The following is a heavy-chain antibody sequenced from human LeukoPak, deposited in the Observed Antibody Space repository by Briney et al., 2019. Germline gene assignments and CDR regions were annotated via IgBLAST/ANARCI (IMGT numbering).Heavy chain of an antibody. CDR1: GGSFSGYY. Sequence: PSETLSLTCAVYGGSFSGYYWSWIRQPPGKGLEWIGEINHSGSTYYNPSLKSRVTISVATSKNQFSLKLTSVTAADAAVYYGXXXXXXXXXWYRVGWFDPWGQGTLVTVSS. CDR3: XXXXXXXXXWYRVGWFDP. D-gene: IGHD6-13*01. J-gene: IGHJ5*02. V-gene: IGHV4-34*03. CDR2: INHSGST.